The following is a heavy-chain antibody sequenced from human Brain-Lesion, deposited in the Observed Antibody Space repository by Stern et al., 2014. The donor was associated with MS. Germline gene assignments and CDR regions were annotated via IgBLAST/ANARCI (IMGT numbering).Heavy chain of an antibody. CDR3: ARGERWFDS. J-gene: IGHJ5*01. CDR2: VNNDGRRT. D-gene: IGHD3-10*01. V-gene: IGHV3-74*02. Sequence: VQLVESGGGLVQPEGSLRLSCAASGFTFSNYWMHWVRQAPGKGLVWVSRVNNDGRRTSYADSVKGRFTMSRDNAKNTLYLQMNSLRVEDTAIYYCARGERWFDSWGQGTLVTVSS. CDR1: GFTFSNYW.